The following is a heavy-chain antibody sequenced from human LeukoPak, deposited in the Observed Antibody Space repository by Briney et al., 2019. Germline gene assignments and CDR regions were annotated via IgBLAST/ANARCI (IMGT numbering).Heavy chain of an antibody. CDR3: AKGDEYSSEDYFDY. V-gene: IGHV3-9*01. CDR1: GFTFDDYA. J-gene: IGHJ4*02. CDR2: ISWNSGSI. D-gene: IGHD6-19*01. Sequence: GGSLRLSCAASGFTFDDYAMHWVRQAPGKGLEWVSGISWNSGSIGYADSVKGRFTISRDNAKNSLYLQMNSLRAEDTALYYCAKGDEYSSEDYFDYWGQGTLVTVSS.